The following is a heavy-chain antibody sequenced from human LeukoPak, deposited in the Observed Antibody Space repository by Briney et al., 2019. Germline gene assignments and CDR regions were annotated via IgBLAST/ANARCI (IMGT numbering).Heavy chain of an antibody. CDR1: GFTFSSYW. Sequence: GGSLRLSCAASGFTFSSYWMSWVRQAPGKGLEWVANIKQDGSEKYYVDSVQGRFTISRDNAKNSLYLQMNSLRAEDTAVYYCARVYTGIAVAGAFDYWGQGTLVTVSS. D-gene: IGHD6-19*01. V-gene: IGHV3-7*01. CDR2: IKQDGSEK. CDR3: ARVYTGIAVAGAFDY. J-gene: IGHJ4*02.